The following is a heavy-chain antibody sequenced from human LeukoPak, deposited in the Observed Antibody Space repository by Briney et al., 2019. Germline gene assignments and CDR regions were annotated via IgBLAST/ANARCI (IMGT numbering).Heavy chain of an antibody. J-gene: IGHJ6*03. CDR2: IYYSGST. D-gene: IGHD3-16*01. CDR1: GYSISSGYY. V-gene: IGHV4-38-2*02. Sequence: SETLSLTCTVSGYSISSGYYWGWIRQPPGKGLEWIGNIYYSGSTNYNPSLKSRVTIPVDTSKNRFSVKLRSVTAADTAVCYFARTMTVRGTHYLDGRGKGTTVTVSS. CDR3: ARTMTVRGTHYLDG.